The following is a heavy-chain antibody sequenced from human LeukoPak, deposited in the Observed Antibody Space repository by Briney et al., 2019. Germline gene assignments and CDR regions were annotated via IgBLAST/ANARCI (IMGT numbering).Heavy chain of an antibody. Sequence: SGGSLRLSCAASGFTFSSYSMNWVRQAPGKGLEWVSSISSSSSYIYYADSVKGRFIISRDNAKNSLYLQMTSLRVGDTAVYYCVRDKEGVGATRLDYWGPGTPVAVSS. CDR1: GFTFSSYS. J-gene: IGHJ4*02. D-gene: IGHD1-26*01. CDR3: VRDKEGVGATRLDY. V-gene: IGHV3-21*01. CDR2: ISSSSSYI.